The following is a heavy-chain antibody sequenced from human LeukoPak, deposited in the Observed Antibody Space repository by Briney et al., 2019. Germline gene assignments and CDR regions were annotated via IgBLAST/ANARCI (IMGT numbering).Heavy chain of an antibody. CDR2: IYSDNT. J-gene: IGHJ4*02. D-gene: IGHD4/OR15-4a*01. CDR3: AGRAGAYSHPYDY. V-gene: IGHV3-53*01. CDR1: GFTFSSNS. Sequence: GGSLRLSCTDSGFTFSSNSMSWVRQAPGKGLEWVSFIYSDNTHYSDSVKGRFTISRDNSKNTLYLQMNSLRAEDTAVYYCAGRAGAYSHPYDYWGQGTLVTVSS.